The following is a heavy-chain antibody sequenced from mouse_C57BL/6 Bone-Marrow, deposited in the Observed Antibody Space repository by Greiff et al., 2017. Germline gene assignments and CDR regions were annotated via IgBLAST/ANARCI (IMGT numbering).Heavy chain of an antibody. Sequence: VQLQESGAELVRPGASVKMSCKASGYTFTSYRMHWVKQRPGQGLEWIGYINPSSGYTKYNQKFKDKATLTADKSSSAAYRQLSSLTSKDSAVYYYERGPSFAYWGQGTLVTVSA. CDR3: ERGPSFAY. CDR2: INPSSGYT. J-gene: IGHJ3*01. D-gene: IGHD3-3*01. V-gene: IGHV1-4*01. CDR1: GYTFTSYR.